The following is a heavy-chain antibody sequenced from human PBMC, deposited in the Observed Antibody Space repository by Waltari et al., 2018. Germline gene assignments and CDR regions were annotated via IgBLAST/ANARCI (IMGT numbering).Heavy chain of an antibody. D-gene: IGHD1-26*01. V-gene: IGHV3-7*01. Sequence: EVQLVESGGGLVQPGGSVRLSCAASGFTVSSYGMSWVRQAPGKGLEWVANIKQDGSEKYYVDSVKGRFTISRDNAKNSLYLQMNSLRAEDTAVYYCARDMGGPDYWGQGTLVTVSS. CDR3: ARDMGGPDY. CDR1: GFTVSSYG. CDR2: IKQDGSEK. J-gene: IGHJ4*02.